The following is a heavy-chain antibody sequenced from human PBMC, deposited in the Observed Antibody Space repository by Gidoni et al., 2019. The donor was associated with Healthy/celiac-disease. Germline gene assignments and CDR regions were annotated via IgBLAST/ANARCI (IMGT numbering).Heavy chain of an antibody. CDR1: GGSISSYY. Sequence: QVQLQESGPGLVKPSETLSLTCTVSGGSISSYYWSWIRQPAGKGLEWIGRIYTSGSTNYNPSLKSRVTMSVDTSKNQFSLKLSSVTAADTAVYYCARASKYYDILTGYSPRPYFDYWGQGTLVTVSS. V-gene: IGHV4-4*07. CDR3: ARASKYYDILTGYSPRPYFDY. J-gene: IGHJ4*02. CDR2: IYTSGST. D-gene: IGHD3-9*01.